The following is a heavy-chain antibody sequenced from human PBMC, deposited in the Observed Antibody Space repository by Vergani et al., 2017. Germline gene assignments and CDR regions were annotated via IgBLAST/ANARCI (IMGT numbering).Heavy chain of an antibody. J-gene: IGHJ3*02. D-gene: IGHD3-22*01. V-gene: IGHV3-66*03. CDR2: IYSGGST. CDR1: GFTVSSNY. CDR3: AKEFSYYYDSSGYFSWLEI. Sequence: VQLVESGGGLIQPGGSLRLSCAASGFTVSSNYMSWVRQAPGKGLEWVSVIYSGGSTYYADSVKGRFTISRDNSKNTLYLQMNSLRAEDTAVYYCAKEFSYYYDSSGYFSWLEIWGQGTMVTVSS.